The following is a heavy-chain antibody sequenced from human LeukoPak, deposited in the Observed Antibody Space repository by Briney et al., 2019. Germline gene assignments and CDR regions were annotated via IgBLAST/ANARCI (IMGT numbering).Heavy chain of an antibody. J-gene: IGHJ6*02. CDR3: AREGRSGYALFSKYYFYGLDV. CDR1: GFTFSNYG. CDR2: IYSDGSRT. V-gene: IGHV3-74*01. D-gene: IGHD5-12*01. Sequence: GGSLRLSCAASGFTFSNYGMHWVRQAPGKGLVWVSRIYSDGSRTSYADSVKGRFTISRDNGKKTLYLQMNSLRAEDTAVYYCAREGRSGYALFSKYYFYGLDVWGQGTTVTVSS.